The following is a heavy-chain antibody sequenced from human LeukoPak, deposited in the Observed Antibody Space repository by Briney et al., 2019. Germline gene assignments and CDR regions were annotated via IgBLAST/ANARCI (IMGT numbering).Heavy chain of an antibody. CDR2: IGGSGSNT. J-gene: IGHJ6*02. D-gene: IGHD2-15*01. CDR3: AKENGYCSGGSCYPYYYYGMDV. CDR1: GFTFSSYA. Sequence: GGSLRLSCVASGFTFSSYAMSWVRQAPGKGLEWVSTIGGSGSNTYYADSVKGRFTISRDNSKNTLYLQMNSLRAEDTAVYYCAKENGYCSGGSCYPYYYYGMDVWGQGTTVTVSS. V-gene: IGHV3-23*01.